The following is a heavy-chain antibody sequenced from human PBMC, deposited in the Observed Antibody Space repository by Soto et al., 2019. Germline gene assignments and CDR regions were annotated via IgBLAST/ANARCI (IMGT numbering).Heavy chain of an antibody. Sequence: SETLSLTCAVSGYSISSGYYWGWIRQPPGKGLEWIGSIYHSGSTYYNPSLKSRVTISADTSKNQFSLKLSSVTAADTAVYYCARVTAVAGFDPWGQGTLVTVSS. CDR3: ARVTAVAGFDP. CDR1: GYSISSGYY. CDR2: IYHSGST. V-gene: IGHV4-38-2*01. J-gene: IGHJ5*02. D-gene: IGHD6-19*01.